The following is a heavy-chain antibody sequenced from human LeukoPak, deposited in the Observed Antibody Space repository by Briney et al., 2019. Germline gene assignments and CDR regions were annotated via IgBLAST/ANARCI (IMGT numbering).Heavy chain of an antibody. J-gene: IGHJ4*02. CDR2: ISYDGSNK. D-gene: IGHD2-21*02. CDR1: GFTFSSYG. Sequence: QSGGSLRLSCAASGFTFSSYGMHWVRQAPGKGLEWVAVISYDGSNKYYADSVEGRFTISKDNSKNTLYLQMNSLRAEDTAVYYCAKDGPIVVVTGNPDYWGQGTLVTVSS. V-gene: IGHV3-30*18. CDR3: AKDGPIVVVTGNPDY.